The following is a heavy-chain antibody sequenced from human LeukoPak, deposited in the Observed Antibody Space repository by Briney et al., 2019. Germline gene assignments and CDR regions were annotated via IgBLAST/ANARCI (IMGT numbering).Heavy chain of an antibody. CDR3: AKYVRGLIDYVDY. V-gene: IGHV3-30-3*02. CDR1: GFTFSSYA. CDR2: ISYDGSNK. D-gene: IGHD2/OR15-2a*01. Sequence: GGSLRLSCAASGFTFSSYAMHWVHQAPGKGLEWVAVISYDGSNKYYADSVKGRFTISRDNSKNTLYLQMNSLRAEDTAVYYCAKYVRGLIDYVDYWGQGTLVTVSS. J-gene: IGHJ4*02.